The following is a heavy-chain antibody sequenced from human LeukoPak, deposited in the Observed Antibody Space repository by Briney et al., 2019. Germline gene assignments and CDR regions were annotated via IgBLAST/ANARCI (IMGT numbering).Heavy chain of an antibody. CDR3: ARDRVWCSSTSCFSGEIDY. Sequence: ASVKVSCKAFGYTFTGYYMHWVRQAPGQGLEWMGWINPNSGGTNYAQKFQGRVTMTRDTSISTAYMELSRLRSDDTAVYYCARDRVWCSSTSCFSGEIDYWGQGTLVTVSS. J-gene: IGHJ4*02. CDR2: INPNSGGT. CDR1: GYTFTGYY. D-gene: IGHD2-2*01. V-gene: IGHV1-2*02.